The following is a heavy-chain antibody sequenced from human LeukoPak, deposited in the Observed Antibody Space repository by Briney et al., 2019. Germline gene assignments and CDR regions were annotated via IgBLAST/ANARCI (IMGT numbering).Heavy chain of an antibody. CDR2: INHSGAT. J-gene: IGHJ3*02. D-gene: IGHD6-19*01. Sequence: PSETLSLTCAVYGGSFSDYYWSWIRQPPGKGLGWIGEINHSGATSSNPSLKSRVTISMDTSKNQFSLKLTSVTAADTAMYYCASPRSSHWYGVYAFDIWGQGTMVTVSS. CDR3: ASPRSSHWYGVYAFDI. CDR1: GGSFSDYY. V-gene: IGHV4-34*01.